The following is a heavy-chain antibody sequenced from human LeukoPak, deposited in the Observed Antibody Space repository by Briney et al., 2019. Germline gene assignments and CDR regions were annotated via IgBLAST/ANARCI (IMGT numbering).Heavy chain of an antibody. Sequence: ASVKVSCKASGYTFTSYSINWVRQAPGQGLEWMGWISAYNNNTNYAQKLQGRVTMTTDTSTSTAYMELRSLRSDDTAVYYCARNGVGATIDYWGQGTLVTVSS. CDR2: ISAYNNNT. D-gene: IGHD1-26*01. J-gene: IGHJ4*02. V-gene: IGHV1-18*01. CDR3: ARNGVGATIDY. CDR1: GYTFTSYS.